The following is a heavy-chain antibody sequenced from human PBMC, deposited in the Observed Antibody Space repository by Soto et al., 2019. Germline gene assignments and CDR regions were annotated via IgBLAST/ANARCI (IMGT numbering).Heavy chain of an antibody. Sequence: ASVKVSCKASGGTFSSYTISWVRQAPGQGLEWMGRIIPILGIANYAQKFQGRVTITADKSTSTAYMELSSLRSEDTAVYYCATVDNRGYDFWNGYWNSDYYYYMDVWGKGTTVTVSS. CDR3: ATVDNRGYDFWNGYWNSDYYYYMDV. V-gene: IGHV1-69*02. D-gene: IGHD3-3*01. J-gene: IGHJ6*03. CDR1: GGTFSSYT. CDR2: IIPILGIA.